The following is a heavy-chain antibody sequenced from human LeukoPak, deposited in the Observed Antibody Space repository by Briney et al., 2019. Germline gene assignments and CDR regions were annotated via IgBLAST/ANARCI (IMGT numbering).Heavy chain of an antibody. V-gene: IGHV5-10-1*01. CDR2: IDPSDSYA. Sequence: GESLKISCNGSGYXFTNYWISWVRQMPGKGPEWMGRIDPSDSYASYSPSFQGHVTISADRPISTVYLQWSSLKASDTAIYYCARQVDCNTTSCYPPEFDFWGQGTLVTVSS. D-gene: IGHD2-2*01. J-gene: IGHJ4*02. CDR3: ARQVDCNTTSCYPPEFDF. CDR1: GYXFTNYW.